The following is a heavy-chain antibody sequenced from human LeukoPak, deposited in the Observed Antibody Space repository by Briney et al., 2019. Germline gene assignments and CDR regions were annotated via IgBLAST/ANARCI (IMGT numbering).Heavy chain of an antibody. CDR3: AREGWEPHLDS. CDR2: INPNSGAT. D-gene: IGHD1-26*01. V-gene: IGHV1-2*02. CDR1: GYTFTDYF. J-gene: IGHJ4*02. Sequence: GASVKVSCKTSGYTFTDYFIHWVRQAPGQGLEWMGWINPNSGATNYERKFQDRVTMNTDTSITTGYMELTRLTSDDTAVYYCAREGWEPHLDSWGQGSLVIVTS.